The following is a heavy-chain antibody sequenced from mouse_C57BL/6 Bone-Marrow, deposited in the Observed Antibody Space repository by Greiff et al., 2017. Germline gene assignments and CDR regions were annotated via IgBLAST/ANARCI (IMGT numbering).Heavy chain of an antibody. V-gene: IGHV1-22*01. CDR1: GYTFTDYN. CDR3: ARAIYDGLYYAMDY. Sequence: EVKLQESGPELVKPGASVKMSCKASGYTFTDYNMHWVKQSHGKSLEWIGYINPNNGGTSYNQKFKGKATLTVNKSSSTAYMELRSLTSEDSAVYYCARAIYDGLYYAMDYWGQGTSVTVSS. D-gene: IGHD2-3*01. J-gene: IGHJ4*01. CDR2: INPNNGGT.